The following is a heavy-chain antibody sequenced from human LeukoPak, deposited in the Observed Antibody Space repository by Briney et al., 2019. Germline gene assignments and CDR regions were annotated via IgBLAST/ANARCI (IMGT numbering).Heavy chain of an antibody. V-gene: IGHV4-61*01. CDR1: GGSVSSDNYY. CDR2: IYYSGST. D-gene: IGHD5-18*01. J-gene: IGHJ4*02. Sequence: PSETLSLTCTVSGGSVSSDNYYWSWIRQPPGKGLEWIGYIYYSGSTNYNPSLKSRVSISVDTSKNQFSLKLSSVTAADTAVYYCARAGGYGYDRTYFDYWGQGTLVTVSS. CDR3: ARAGGYGYDRTYFDY.